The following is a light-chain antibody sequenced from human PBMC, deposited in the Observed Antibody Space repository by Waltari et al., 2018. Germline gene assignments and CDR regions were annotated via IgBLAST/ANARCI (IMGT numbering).Light chain of an antibody. CDR2: YDS. CDR3: QVWDDVTDSGV. CDR1: NIGSKS. Sequence: YVLTQPPSVSVDPGKTARLTCGGDNIGSKSVNWYQQKPGQAPVLVIFYDSDRPSEIPERFSGSNSGNTATLTISWVEAGDEADYHCQVWDDVTDSGVFGGGTKLTVL. J-gene: IGLJ3*02. V-gene: IGLV3-21*04.